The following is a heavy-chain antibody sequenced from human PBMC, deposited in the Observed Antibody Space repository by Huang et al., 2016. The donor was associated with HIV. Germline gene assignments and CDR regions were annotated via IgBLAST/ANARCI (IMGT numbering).Heavy chain of an antibody. V-gene: IGHV4-39*01. J-gene: IGHJ6*03. CDR1: GGSISGSRYY. CDR3: ARGQSGPSQWLASLGNYYYYMDV. Sequence: QLQLQESGPGPVKPSATLSLTCSVSGGSISGSRYYWGWIRQPPGKGRGWIGSIYESGDSRYSPSLKRRVTISVDTSKNQFSLKLSSVTAADTAVYYCARGQSGPSQWLASLGNYYYYMDVWGKGTTVTVSS. CDR2: IYESGDS. D-gene: IGHD6-19*01.